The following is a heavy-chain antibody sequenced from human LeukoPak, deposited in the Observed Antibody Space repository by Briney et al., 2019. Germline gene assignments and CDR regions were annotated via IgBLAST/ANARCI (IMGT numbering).Heavy chain of an antibody. CDR1: GFTFSDAW. D-gene: IGHD6-19*01. CDR2: IKSKTDGGTT. V-gene: IGHV3-15*01. CDR3: TTPGSPPYSSGWYQPYLSSYYFDY. Sequence: GGSLRLSCAASGFTFSDAWMTWVRQAPGKGLEWVGRIKSKTDGGTTDYAAPVKGRFTISRDDSKNTLYLQMNSLKTEDTAVYYCTTPGSPPYSSGWYQPYLSSYYFDYWGQGTLVTVSS. J-gene: IGHJ4*02.